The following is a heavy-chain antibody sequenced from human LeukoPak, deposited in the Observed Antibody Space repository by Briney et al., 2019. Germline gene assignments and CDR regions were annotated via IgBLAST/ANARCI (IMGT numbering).Heavy chain of an antibody. J-gene: IGHJ6*03. CDR1: GGSISSGSYY. CDR3: ARVTESYGSGRRHNYYYYYMDV. Sequence: PSQTLSLTCTVSGGSISSGSYYWSWIRQPAGKGLEWIGRIYTSGSTNYNPSLKSRVTISVDTSKNQFSLKLRSVTAADTAVYYCARVTESYGSGRRHNYYYYYMDVWGKGTTVTISS. V-gene: IGHV4-61*02. CDR2: IYTSGST. D-gene: IGHD3-10*01.